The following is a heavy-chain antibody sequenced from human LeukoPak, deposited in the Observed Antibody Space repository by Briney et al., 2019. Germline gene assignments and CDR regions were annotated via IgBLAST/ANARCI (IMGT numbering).Heavy chain of an antibody. J-gene: IGHJ4*02. Sequence: ASVKVSCKASGYTFTSYGIGWVRQAPGQGLEWMGRINPNSGGTNYAQKFQGRVTMTRDTSISTAYMELSRLRSDDTAVYYCARGRGDYYDSSGYYYDYWGQGTLVTVSS. V-gene: IGHV1-2*06. CDR1: GYTFTSYG. D-gene: IGHD3-22*01. CDR2: INPNSGGT. CDR3: ARGRGDYYDSSGYYYDY.